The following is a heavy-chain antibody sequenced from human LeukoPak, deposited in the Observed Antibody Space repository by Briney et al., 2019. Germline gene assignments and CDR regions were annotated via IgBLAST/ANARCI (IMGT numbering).Heavy chain of an antibody. CDR3: ARYISSGLDY. V-gene: IGHV4-59*12. D-gene: IGHD6-6*01. CDR2: IHYTGST. CDR1: GGSINSYY. Sequence: SETLSLTCTVSGGSINSYYWSWIRQPPGKGLGWIGYIHYTGSTSDNPSLTSRVTISVDTSNNQFSLKLTSVSAADTAVYYCARYISSGLDYWGQGTLVTVSS. J-gene: IGHJ4*02.